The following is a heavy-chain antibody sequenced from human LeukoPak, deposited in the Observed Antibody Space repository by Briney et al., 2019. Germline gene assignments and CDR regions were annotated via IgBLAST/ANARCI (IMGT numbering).Heavy chain of an antibody. Sequence: GGSLRLSCAASGFTFDDYAMHWVRQAPGKGLEWVSGISWNSGSIGYADSVKGRFTISRDNAKNSLYLQMNSLRAEDTAVYYCARAPRDDYWGQGTLVTVSS. CDR2: ISWNSGSI. CDR3: ARAPRDDY. J-gene: IGHJ4*02. CDR1: GFTFDDYA. V-gene: IGHV3-9*01.